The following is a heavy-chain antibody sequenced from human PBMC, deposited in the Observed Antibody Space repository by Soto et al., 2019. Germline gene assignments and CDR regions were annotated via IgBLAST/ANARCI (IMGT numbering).Heavy chain of an antibody. D-gene: IGHD2-15*01. CDR3: ARVWGGYCSGGSCHNWFDP. Sequence: SETLSLTCTVSGGSISSYYWSWIRQPPGKGLEWIGYIYYSGSTNYNPSLKSRVTISVDTSKNQFSLKLSSVTAADTAVYYCARVWGGYCSGGSCHNWFDPWGQGTLVTVSS. CDR2: IYYSGST. V-gene: IGHV4-59*01. CDR1: GGSISSYY. J-gene: IGHJ5*02.